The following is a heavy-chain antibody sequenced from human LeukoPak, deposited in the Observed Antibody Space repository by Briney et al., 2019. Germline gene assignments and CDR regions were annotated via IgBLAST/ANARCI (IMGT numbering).Heavy chain of an antibody. J-gene: IGHJ3*02. CDR3: ARDRGPHSSSPNSGAFDI. D-gene: IGHD6-6*01. V-gene: IGHV3-7*01. CDR2: IKQCGSEK. CDR1: GCTFSSYS. Sequence: PGWSLRLSCAASGCTFSSYSMNWLGQAPGKGLDGVANIKQCGSEKYYVDSVKGRFTISRDNAKNSLYIQMTSLRAEDTAVYYCARDRGPHSSSPNSGAFDIWGEGTMVTVSS.